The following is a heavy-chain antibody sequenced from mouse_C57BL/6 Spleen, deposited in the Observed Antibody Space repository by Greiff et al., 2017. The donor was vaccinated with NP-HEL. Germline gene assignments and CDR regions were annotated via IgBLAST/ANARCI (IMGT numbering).Heavy chain of an antibody. D-gene: IGHD1-1*01. J-gene: IGHJ4*01. CDR1: GYAFSSSW. CDR3: ATITTVVYYYAMDY. Sequence: VQLQQSGPELVKPGASVKISCKASGYAFSSSWMNWVKQRPGKGLEWIGRIYPGDGDTNYNGKFKGKATLTADKSSSTAYMQLSSLTSEDSAVYFCATITTVVYYYAMDYWGQGTSVTVSS. CDR2: IYPGDGDT. V-gene: IGHV1-82*01.